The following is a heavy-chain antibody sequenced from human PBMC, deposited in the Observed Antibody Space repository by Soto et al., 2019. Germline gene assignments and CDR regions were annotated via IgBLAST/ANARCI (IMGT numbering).Heavy chain of an antibody. J-gene: IGHJ6*02. CDR1: GGTFDNFI. D-gene: IGHD1-26*01. Sequence: QVQLVQSGAEVKEPGSSVRVSCKASGGTFDNFIMNWVRQTPGRGLEWMGGIVPMLGTPTYAEKFKGRVTISATGSTSTMYMEVTSVTSAATAIYYCARTVTYSSSLSQSSGMDVWGQGTTVTVSS. V-gene: IGHV1-69*01. CDR3: ARTVTYSSSLSQSSGMDV. CDR2: IVPMLGTP.